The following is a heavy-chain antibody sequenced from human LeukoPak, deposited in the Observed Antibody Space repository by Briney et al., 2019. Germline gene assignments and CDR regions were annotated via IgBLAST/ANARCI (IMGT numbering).Heavy chain of an antibody. CDR1: GGSISSSNW. CDR2: IYHSGST. V-gene: IGHV4-4*02. D-gene: IGHD5-18*01. CDR3: ARDTWLHDPEGGDY. Sequence: SETLSLTCTVSGGSISSSNWWSWVRQPPGKGLEWIGEIYHSGSTNYNPSLKSRVTISVDKSKNQFSLKLSSVTAADTAVYYCARDTWLHDPEGGDYWGQGTLVTVSS. J-gene: IGHJ4*02.